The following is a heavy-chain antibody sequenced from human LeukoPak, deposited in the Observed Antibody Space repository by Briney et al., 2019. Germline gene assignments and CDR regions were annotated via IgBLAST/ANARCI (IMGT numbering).Heavy chain of an antibody. Sequence: GESLKISCKVSGYSFTDYWIGWVRQMPGRGLEWMGMIYPDDSDTTYSPSFQGHVTISADKSISTAYLQWSSLEASDTAMYYCARRAYYYASGSYIWFDPWGQGTWSPSPQ. D-gene: IGHD3-10*01. CDR3: ARRAYYYASGSYIWFDP. CDR2: IYPDDSDT. V-gene: IGHV5-51*01. CDR1: GYSFTDYW. J-gene: IGHJ5*02.